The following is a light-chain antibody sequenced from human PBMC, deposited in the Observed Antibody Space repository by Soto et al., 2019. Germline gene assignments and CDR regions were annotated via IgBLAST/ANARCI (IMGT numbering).Light chain of an antibody. CDR2: DVN. CDR3: CSYTSSSTHV. J-gene: IGLJ1*01. CDR1: SSDVGGYNF. V-gene: IGLV2-14*03. Sequence: QSPLPQPASVSGSPGQSITISFTGTSSDVGGYNFVSWYQQHPGKVPKLMIFDVNRRPSGVSDRFSGSKSGNTASLTISGLQAEDEGDYYCCSYTSSSTHVFGSGTKVTVL.